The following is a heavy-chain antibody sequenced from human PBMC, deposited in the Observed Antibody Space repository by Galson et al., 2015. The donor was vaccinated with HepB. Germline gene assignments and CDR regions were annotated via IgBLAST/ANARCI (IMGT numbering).Heavy chain of an antibody. J-gene: IGHJ4*02. V-gene: IGHV3-30*02. D-gene: IGHD1-26*01. CDR1: GFIFSAYG. Sequence: SLRLSCAASGFIFSAYGMHWVRQAPGKGLEWVAYIPYDGIKTYYADSVKDRFTISRDNSKNTLYLQINSLRVEDTALYYCAPRVGADQVWGQGTLVTVSS. CDR3: APRVGADQV. CDR2: IPYDGIKT.